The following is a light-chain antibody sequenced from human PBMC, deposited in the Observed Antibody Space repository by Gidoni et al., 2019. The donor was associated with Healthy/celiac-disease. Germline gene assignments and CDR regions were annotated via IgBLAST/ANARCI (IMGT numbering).Light chain of an antibody. J-gene: IGKJ1*01. Sequence: EIVLTQSPATLSLSPGERATLSCRASQSVSSYLAWYQQKPGQAPRLLIYNASNRATGIPARFSGRGSGTDFTLTISSLEPEDFAVYYCQQRSNWPRTFXXXTKVEIK. CDR1: QSVSSY. CDR3: QQRSNWPRT. CDR2: NAS. V-gene: IGKV3-11*01.